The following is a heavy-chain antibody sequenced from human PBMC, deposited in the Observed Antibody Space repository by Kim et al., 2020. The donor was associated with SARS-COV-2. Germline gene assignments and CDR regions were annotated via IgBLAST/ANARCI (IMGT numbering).Heavy chain of an antibody. CDR3: ARLGSGSRLGLDV. D-gene: IGHD5-12*01. V-gene: IGHV4-59*08. CDR2: IYYSGST. Sequence: SETLSLTCTVSGGSVSNYYWNWIRQPPGKGLEWIGYIYYSGSTNYNPSLKSRVIISVDTSKNQFFLNLSTVTGGDTATYYCARLGSGSRLGLDVWGQGTTVTVSS. J-gene: IGHJ6*02. CDR1: GGSVSNYY.